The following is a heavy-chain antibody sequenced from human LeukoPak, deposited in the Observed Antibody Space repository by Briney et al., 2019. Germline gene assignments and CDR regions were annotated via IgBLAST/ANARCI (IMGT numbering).Heavy chain of an antibody. J-gene: IGHJ5*02. CDR3: ARSLRFLEWLSSFDP. Sequence: SVKVSCKASGGTFSSYAISWVRQAPGQGLEWMGGIIPIFGTANYAQKLQGRVTMTTDTSTSTAYMELRSLRSDDTAVYYCARSLRFLEWLSSFDPWGQGTLVTVSS. CDR2: IIPIFGTA. D-gene: IGHD3-3*01. V-gene: IGHV1-69*05. CDR1: GGTFSSYA.